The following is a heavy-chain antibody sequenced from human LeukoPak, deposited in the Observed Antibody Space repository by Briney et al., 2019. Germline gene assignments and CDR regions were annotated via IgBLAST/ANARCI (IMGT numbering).Heavy chain of an antibody. Sequence: GGSLTLSCAASGFTLRTFAMSWVRQAPGKGLEWVSVFSSSAANIDYADSVTGRFTISRDISKNILYLQMNSLRAEDTAIYFCARLTGNHFDCWGQGTLVTVSS. CDR2: FSSSAANI. CDR3: ARLTGNHFDC. D-gene: IGHD1-14*01. CDR1: GFTLRTFA. V-gene: IGHV3-23*01. J-gene: IGHJ4*02.